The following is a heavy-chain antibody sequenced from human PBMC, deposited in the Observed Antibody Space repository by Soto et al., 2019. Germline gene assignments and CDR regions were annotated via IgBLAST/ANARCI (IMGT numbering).Heavy chain of an antibody. D-gene: IGHD2-15*01. V-gene: IGHV3-30-3*01. CDR3: ARDLGGRKRAYYYYGMDV. Sequence: AGGSLRLSCAASGFTFSSYAMHWVRQAPGKGLEWVAVISYDGSNKYYADSVKGRFTISRDNSKNTLYLQMNSLRAEDTAVYYCARDLGGRKRAYYYYGMDVWGQGTTVTVSS. J-gene: IGHJ6*02. CDR2: ISYDGSNK. CDR1: GFTFSSYA.